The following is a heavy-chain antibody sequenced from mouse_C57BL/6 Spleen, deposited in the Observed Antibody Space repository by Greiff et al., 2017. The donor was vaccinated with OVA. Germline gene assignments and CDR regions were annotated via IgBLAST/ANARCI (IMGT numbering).Heavy chain of an antibody. J-gene: IGHJ1*03. Sequence: VQLKESGPGLAKPSQSLSLTCSVTGYSITSDYWNWIRKFPGNKLEYMGYISYSGSTYYKTSLKSRNSITRDTSKNQYYLQLNSVTTEDTATYYRARRGKDYDDWYFDAWGTGTTVTFSS. CDR1: GYSITSDY. CDR2: ISYSGST. CDR3: ARRGKDYDDWYFDA. D-gene: IGHD2-4*01. V-gene: IGHV3-8*01.